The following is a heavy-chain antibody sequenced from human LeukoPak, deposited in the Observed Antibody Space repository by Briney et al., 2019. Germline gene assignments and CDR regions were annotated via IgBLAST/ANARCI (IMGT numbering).Heavy chain of an antibody. CDR2: IYYSGST. J-gene: IGHJ3*02. Sequence: SETLSLTCTVSGGSISSYYWSWIRQPPGKGLEWIGYIYYSGSTNYNPSLKSRATISVDTSKNQFSLKLSSVTAADTAVYYCARHKDYYDSRDDAFDIWGQGTMVTVSS. V-gene: IGHV4-59*08. D-gene: IGHD3-22*01. CDR1: GGSISSYY. CDR3: ARHKDYYDSRDDAFDI.